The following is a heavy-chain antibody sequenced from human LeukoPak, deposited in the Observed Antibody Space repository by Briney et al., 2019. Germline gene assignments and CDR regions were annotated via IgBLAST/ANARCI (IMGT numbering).Heavy chain of an antibody. Sequence: SETLSLTCAVYGGSFSGYYWSWIRQPPGKGLEWIGEINHSGSTNYNPPLKSRVTISVDTSKNQFSLKLSSVTAADTAVYYCARGKGWNYFYYMDVWGKGTTVTVSS. J-gene: IGHJ6*03. D-gene: IGHD6-19*01. CDR3: ARGKGWNYFYYMDV. CDR2: INHSGST. V-gene: IGHV4-34*01. CDR1: GGSFSGYY.